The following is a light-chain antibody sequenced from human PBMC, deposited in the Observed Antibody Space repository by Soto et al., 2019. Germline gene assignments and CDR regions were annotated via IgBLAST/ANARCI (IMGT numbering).Light chain of an antibody. CDR2: DAS. CDR1: QSVSSTY. Sequence: EIVLTQSPGTLSLSPGERATLSCRASQSVSSTYLAWYRQNPGQAPSLLIYDASRRPTGIPGRFSGSGSGTDFTLTISRLEPEDFAVYYCQQSYRKTFGQGTKVDIK. V-gene: IGKV3-20*01. CDR3: QQSYRKT. J-gene: IGKJ1*01.